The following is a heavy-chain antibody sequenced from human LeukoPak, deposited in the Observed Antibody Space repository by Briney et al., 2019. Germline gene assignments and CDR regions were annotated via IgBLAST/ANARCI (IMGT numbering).Heavy chain of an antibody. D-gene: IGHD6-13*01. J-gene: IGHJ4*02. CDR2: IYYSGSS. CDR1: GGFISSYY. V-gene: IGHV4-30-4*08. Sequence: PSETLSLTCTVSGGFISSYYWSWIRQPPGKGLEWIGYIYYSGSSYLNPSLKSRVTISVDTSKNQFSLKLSSVTAADTAVYYCARDRAAAGNLDYWGQGTLVTVSS. CDR3: ARDRAAAGNLDY.